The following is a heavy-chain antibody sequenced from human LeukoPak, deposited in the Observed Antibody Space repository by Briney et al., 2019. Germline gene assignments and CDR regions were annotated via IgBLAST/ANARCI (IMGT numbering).Heavy chain of an antibody. D-gene: IGHD4-17*01. CDR1: GGSISIGGYS. Sequence: SETLSLTCAVSGGSISIGGYSWSWIRQPPGKGLEWIGYIYHSGSTYYNPSLKSRVTISVDRSKNQFSLKLSSVTAADTAVYYCARVRNYGDFPHLDYWGQGTLVTVSS. V-gene: IGHV4-30-2*01. J-gene: IGHJ4*02. CDR2: IYHSGST. CDR3: ARVRNYGDFPHLDY.